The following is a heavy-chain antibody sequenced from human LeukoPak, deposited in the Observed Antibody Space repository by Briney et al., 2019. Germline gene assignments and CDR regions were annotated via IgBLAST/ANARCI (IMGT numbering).Heavy chain of an antibody. V-gene: IGHV4-4*07. CDR2: IYTSGSN. CDR3: ARLTYYDILTGYFHDY. D-gene: IGHD3-9*01. J-gene: IGHJ4*02. Sequence: PSETLSLTCTVSGGSISSYYWSWIRQPAGKGLEWIGRIYTSGSNNYNPSLKSRVTMSVDTSKNQFSLKLSSVAAADTAVYYCARLTYYDILTGYFHDYWGQGTLVTVSS. CDR1: GGSISSYY.